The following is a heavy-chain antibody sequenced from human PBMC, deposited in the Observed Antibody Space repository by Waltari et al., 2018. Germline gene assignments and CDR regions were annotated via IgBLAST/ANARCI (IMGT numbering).Heavy chain of an antibody. D-gene: IGHD6-19*01. Sequence: QVQLQQWGAGLLKPSETLSLTCAVYGGSFSGYYWRWIRQPPGKGLEWMGEINHNGSTNYNACLKSRVTRTVETSKNQFSLKLSSVTAAYTAVYYCARGPPLSYSSGWYGRWGQGTLVTVSS. CDR1: GGSFSGYY. CDR2: INHNGST. CDR3: ARGPPLSYSSGWYGR. V-gene: IGHV4-34*01. J-gene: IGHJ4*02.